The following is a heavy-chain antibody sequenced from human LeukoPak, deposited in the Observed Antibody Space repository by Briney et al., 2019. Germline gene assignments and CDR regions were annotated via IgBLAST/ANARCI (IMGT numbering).Heavy chain of an antibody. CDR2: ISAYNGNT. V-gene: IGHV1-18*04. J-gene: IGHJ5*02. CDR3: ARSGQWLGNNWFDP. CDR1: GYTFTSYG. D-gene: IGHD6-19*01. Sequence: ASVKVSCKASGYTFTSYGISWVRQAPGQGLEWMGWISAYNGNTNYAQKLQGRVTMTTDTSTSTAYMELRSLRSDDTAVCYCARSGQWLGNNWFDPWGQGTLVTVSS.